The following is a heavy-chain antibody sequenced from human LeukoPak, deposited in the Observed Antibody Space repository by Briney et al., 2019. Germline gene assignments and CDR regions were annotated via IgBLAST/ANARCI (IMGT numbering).Heavy chain of an antibody. CDR2: IYPGDSDT. CDR1: GYSFTSYW. D-gene: IGHD2-2*01. Sequence: GESLKISCKGSGYSFTSYWIGWVRQMPGKGLEWMGIIYPGDSDTRYSPSFQGQVTISADKSISTAYLQWSSLKASDTAMYYCARLGGYCSSTSCFWFDPWGQGTLVTVSS. J-gene: IGHJ5*02. CDR3: ARLGGYCSSTSCFWFDP. V-gene: IGHV5-51*01.